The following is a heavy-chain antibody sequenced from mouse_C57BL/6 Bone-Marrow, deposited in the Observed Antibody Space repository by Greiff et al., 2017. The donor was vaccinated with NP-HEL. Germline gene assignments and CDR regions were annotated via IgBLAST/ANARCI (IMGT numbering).Heavy chain of an antibody. J-gene: IGHJ2*01. V-gene: IGHV5-4*01. CDR1: GFTFSSYA. Sequence: EVKLMESGGGLVKPGGSLKLSCAASGFTFSSYAMSWVRQTPEKRLEWVATISDGGSYTYYPDNVKGRFTISRDNAKNNLYLQMSHLKSEDTAMYYCARDEVYSNYPYYFDYWGQGTTLTVSS. CDR3: ARDEVYSNYPYYFDY. D-gene: IGHD2-5*01. CDR2: ISDGGSYT.